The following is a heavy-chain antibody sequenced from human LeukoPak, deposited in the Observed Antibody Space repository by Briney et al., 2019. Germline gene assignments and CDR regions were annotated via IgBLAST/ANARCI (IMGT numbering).Heavy chain of an antibody. J-gene: IGHJ4*02. CDR2: ISSSSSYI. CDR1: GFTFSSYS. D-gene: IGHD6-13*01. Sequence: GGSLRLSCAASGFTFSSYSMNWVRQAPGKGLEWVSSISSSSSYIYYADSVKGRFTISRDNAKHSLYLQMNSLRAEDTAVYYCARAYSSSWYLLDYWGQGTLVTVSS. CDR3: ARAYSSSWYLLDY. V-gene: IGHV3-21*01.